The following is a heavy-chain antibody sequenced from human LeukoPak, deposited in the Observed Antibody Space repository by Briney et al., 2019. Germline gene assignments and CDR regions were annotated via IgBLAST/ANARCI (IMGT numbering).Heavy chain of an antibody. V-gene: IGHV4-31*03. CDR2: IYYSGST. CDR3: ARGAPGHSDYGSGRDYGMDV. Sequence: PSQTLSLTCTVSGGSISSGGYYWSWIRQHPGKGLEWIGYIYYSGSTYYNPSLKSRVTISVDTSKNQFSLKLSSVTAADTAVYYCARGAPGHSDYGSGRDYGMDVWGQGTTVTVSS. J-gene: IGHJ6*02. D-gene: IGHD3-10*01. CDR1: GGSISSGGYY.